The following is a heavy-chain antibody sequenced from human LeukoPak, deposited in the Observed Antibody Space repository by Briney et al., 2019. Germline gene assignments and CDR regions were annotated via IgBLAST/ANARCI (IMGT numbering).Heavy chain of an antibody. CDR2: FYYSGST. CDR3: ARVVASSSGWPYYFYYYYMDV. Sequence: SETLSLTCTVSGGSISSSPYYWGWIRQPPGKGLEWIGSFYYSGSTYYNPSLKSRVTISVDTSKNQFSLKLSSVTAADTAVYYCARVVASSSGWPYYFYYYYMDVWGKGTTVTVSS. J-gene: IGHJ6*03. V-gene: IGHV4-39*07. D-gene: IGHD6-19*01. CDR1: GGSISSSPYY.